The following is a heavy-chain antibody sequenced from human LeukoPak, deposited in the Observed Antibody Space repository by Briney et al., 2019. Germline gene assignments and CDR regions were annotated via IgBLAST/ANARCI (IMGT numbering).Heavy chain of an antibody. CDR2: ISGAGGTT. Sequence: GGSLRLSCAASGFTFSSYSMKWVRQTPGKGLEWVSSISGAGGTTYYADSVKGRFTISRDNSKNTVYLQMNSLKVEDTAIYYCARGGGGTYYFDFWGQGTLVTVSS. D-gene: IGHD1-26*01. J-gene: IGHJ4*02. CDR3: ARGGGGTYYFDF. CDR1: GFTFSSYS. V-gene: IGHV3-23*01.